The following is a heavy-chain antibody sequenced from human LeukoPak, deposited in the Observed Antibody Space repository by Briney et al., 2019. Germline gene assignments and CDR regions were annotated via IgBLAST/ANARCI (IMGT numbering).Heavy chain of an antibody. CDR1: GFTFSHYY. D-gene: IGHD1-26*01. CDR2: ISSSGSTI. J-gene: IGHJ4*02. CDR3: LSGSYSFPSGY. V-gene: IGHV3-11*04. Sequence: GGSLRLPCAASGFTFSHYYMSWIRQARGKGLEWVSYISSSGSTIYYADSVKDRFTNSRHNAKNSLYLQVNSLRAEDTAVYYFLSGSYSFPSGYWGQGTLVSVSS.